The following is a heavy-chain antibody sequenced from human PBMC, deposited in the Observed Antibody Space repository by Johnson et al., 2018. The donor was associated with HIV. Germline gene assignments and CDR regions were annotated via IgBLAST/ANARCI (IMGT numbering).Heavy chain of an antibody. Sequence: QVQLVESGGGVVQPGTSLRLSCAASGFTFSSYGIHCVRQAPGTGLEWVAFILYDGSNKYYADSVKGRFTFSRDNSKNTLYLQMNSLRAEDTAVYYCAKEDYYGSGSYDAFDIWGQGTMVTVSS. CDR2: ILYDGSNK. CDR1: GFTFSSYG. CDR3: AKEDYYGSGSYDAFDI. J-gene: IGHJ3*02. D-gene: IGHD3-10*01. V-gene: IGHV3-30*02.